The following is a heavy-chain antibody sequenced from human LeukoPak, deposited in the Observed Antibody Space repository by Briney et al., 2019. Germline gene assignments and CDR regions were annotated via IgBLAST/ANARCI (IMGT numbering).Heavy chain of an antibody. J-gene: IGHJ4*02. Sequence: SETLSLTCTVSGGSISSGSYYWGWIRQPPGKGLEWIGSIYYSGSTYYNPSLKSRVIISVDTSNNQFSLKLSSVTAADTAVYYCARHADTYYYDSSGLYWGQGTLVTVSS. CDR1: GGSISSGSYY. D-gene: IGHD3-22*01. CDR3: ARHADTYYYDSSGLY. CDR2: IYYSGST. V-gene: IGHV4-39*01.